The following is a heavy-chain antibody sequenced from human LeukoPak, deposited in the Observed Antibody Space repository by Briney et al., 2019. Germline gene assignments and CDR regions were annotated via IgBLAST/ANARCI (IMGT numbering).Heavy chain of an antibody. Sequence: GGXLRLSCAASGFTFSSYAMSWVRQAPGKGLEWVSAISGSGGSTYYADSVKGRFTISRDNSKNTLYLQMNSLRAEDTAVYYCAKAHYDSSGYYYAFDYWGQGTLVTVSS. CDR3: AKAHYDSSGYYYAFDY. V-gene: IGHV3-23*01. D-gene: IGHD3-22*01. CDR1: GFTFSSYA. CDR2: ISGSGGST. J-gene: IGHJ4*02.